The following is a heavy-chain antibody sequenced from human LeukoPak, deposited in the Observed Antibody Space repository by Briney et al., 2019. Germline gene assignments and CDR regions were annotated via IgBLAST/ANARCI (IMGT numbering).Heavy chain of an antibody. D-gene: IGHD1-26*01. CDR3: ARVEWGVFVDY. CDR2: IYTSGST. V-gene: IGHV4-61*02. J-gene: IGHJ4*02. CDR1: GGSISSGSYY. Sequence: PSQTLSLTCTVSGGSISSGSYYWSWIRQPAGKGLEWIGRIYTSGSTNYTPSLKSRVTISVDTYKNQFSLKLSSVTAADTAVYYCARVEWGVFVDYWGQGTLVTVSS.